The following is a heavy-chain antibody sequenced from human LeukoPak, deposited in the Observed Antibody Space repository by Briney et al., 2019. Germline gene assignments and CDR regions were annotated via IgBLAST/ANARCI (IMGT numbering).Heavy chain of an antibody. D-gene: IGHD6-19*01. V-gene: IGHV3-23*01. Sequence: GGSLRLSCAASGFTFSSYAMSWVRQAPGKGLEWVSAISGSGGSTYYADSVKGRFTISRDNSKNTPYLQMNSLRAEDTAVYYCAKDRRSSGWFNWGQGTLVTVSS. CDR3: AKDRRSSGWFN. CDR2: ISGSGGST. J-gene: IGHJ4*02. CDR1: GFTFSSYA.